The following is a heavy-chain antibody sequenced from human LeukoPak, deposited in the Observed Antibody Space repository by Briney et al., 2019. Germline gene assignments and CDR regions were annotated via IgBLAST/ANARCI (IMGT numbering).Heavy chain of an antibody. J-gene: IGHJ4*02. CDR2: ISGSGGGR. CDR3: ARVRGGSYPFDY. D-gene: IGHD1-26*01. Sequence: PGGSLRLSCAASGFTFSNYAMSWVRQAPGKGLEWVSAISGSGGGRYYADSVTGRFTVSRDNSKNTLYLQMNSLRAEDTAVYYCARVRGGSYPFDYWGQGTLVTVSS. V-gene: IGHV3-23*01. CDR1: GFTFSNYA.